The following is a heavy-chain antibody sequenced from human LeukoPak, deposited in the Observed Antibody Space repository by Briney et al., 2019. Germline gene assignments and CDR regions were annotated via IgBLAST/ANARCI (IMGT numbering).Heavy chain of an antibody. CDR3: AKGTRYSSSLKMDV. V-gene: IGHV3-53*01. J-gene: IGHJ6*02. CDR1: GFTVSSNY. CDR2: IYSGGST. Sequence: GGSLRLSCAASGFTVSSNYMNWVRQAPGKGLEWVSVIYSGGSTFYADSVKGRFTMSRDNSKNTLYLQMNSLRAEDTAVYYCAKGTRYSSSLKMDVWGQGTTVTVSS. D-gene: IGHD6-13*01.